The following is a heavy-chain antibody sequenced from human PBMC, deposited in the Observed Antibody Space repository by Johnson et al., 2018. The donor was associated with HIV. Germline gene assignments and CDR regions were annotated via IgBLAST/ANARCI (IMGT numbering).Heavy chain of an antibody. J-gene: IGHJ3*02. Sequence: QVQLVESGGGVVQPGRSLRLPCAASGFTFGSYAMHWVRQAPGKGLEWVAVISYDESNKYYVDSVKGRFTISRDNSKNTLYLQMNSLRAEDTAVYYCARVWLLGAFDIWGQGTMVTVSS. CDR2: ISYDESNK. CDR1: GFTFGSYA. D-gene: IGHD3-16*01. CDR3: ARVWLLGAFDI. V-gene: IGHV3-30*14.